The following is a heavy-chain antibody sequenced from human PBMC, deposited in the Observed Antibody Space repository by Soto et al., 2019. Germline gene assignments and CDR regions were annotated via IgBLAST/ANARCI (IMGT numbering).Heavy chain of an antibody. CDR3: AREAAAGNDY. CDR1: GGSISNYY. V-gene: IGHV4-34*01. CDR2: INHSGST. D-gene: IGHD6-13*01. J-gene: IGHJ4*02. Sequence: SETLSLTCTVSGGSISNYYWSWIRQPPGKGLEWIGEINHSGSTNYNPSLKSRVTISVDTSKNQFSLKLSSVTAADTAVYYCAREAAAGNDYWGQGTLVTVSS.